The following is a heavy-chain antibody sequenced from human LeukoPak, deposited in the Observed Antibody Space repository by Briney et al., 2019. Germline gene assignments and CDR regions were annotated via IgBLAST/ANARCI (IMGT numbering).Heavy chain of an antibody. CDR3: ARDLVSSYYDILTGINWFDP. Sequence: GASVKVSCKASGYTFTSYGISWVRQAPGQGLEWMGWISAYNGNTNYAQKLQGRVTMTTDTSTSTAYMELRSLRSDDTAVYYCARDLVSSYYDILTGINWFDPWGQGTLVTVSS. V-gene: IGHV1-18*01. D-gene: IGHD3-9*01. CDR2: ISAYNGNT. J-gene: IGHJ5*02. CDR1: GYTFTSYG.